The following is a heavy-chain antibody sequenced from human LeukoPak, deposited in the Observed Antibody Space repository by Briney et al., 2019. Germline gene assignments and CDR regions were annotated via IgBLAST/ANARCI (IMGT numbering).Heavy chain of an antibody. CDR3: ARGSRSPPDYYYYYMDA. CDR1: GGTFSSYA. J-gene: IGHJ6*03. V-gene: IGHV1-69*06. Sequence: ASVKVSCKASGGTFSSYAISWVRQAPGQGLEWMGGIIPIFGTANYAQKFQGRVTITAEKSTSTAYMELSGLRSEDTAVYYCARGSRSPPDYYYYYMDAWGKGTTVTVSS. CDR2: IIPIFGTA.